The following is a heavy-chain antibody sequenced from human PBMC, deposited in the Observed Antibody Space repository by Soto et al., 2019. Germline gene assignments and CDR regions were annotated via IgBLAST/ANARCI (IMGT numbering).Heavy chain of an antibody. D-gene: IGHD5-12*01. Sequence: PGGSLRLSCAASGFTFSNYAMNWVRQAPVKGLEWVSGISGSGDSTYHADSVKGRFTISRDNAKNSLYLQMNSLRAEDTAFYYCARDHDEDFGYDLDFFDYWGQGTLVTVS. CDR1: GFTFSNYA. CDR2: ISGSGDST. J-gene: IGHJ4*02. V-gene: IGHV3-23*01. CDR3: ARDHDEDFGYDLDFFDY.